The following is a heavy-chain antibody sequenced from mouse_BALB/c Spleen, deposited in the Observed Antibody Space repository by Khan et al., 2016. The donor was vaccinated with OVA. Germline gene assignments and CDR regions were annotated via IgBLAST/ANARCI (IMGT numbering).Heavy chain of an antibody. D-gene: IGHD2-4*01. CDR2: IWAGGST. J-gene: IGHJ4*01. Sequence: QVQLKQSGPGLVAPSQSLSITCTVSRFSLTSYGVHWVRQPPGKGLEWLGVIWAGGSTNYNSALMSRLSISKDISKSQVFLKMNSLQTDDTAMYYCARGPIYYEYDGDYYAMDYWGQGTSVTVSS. V-gene: IGHV2-9*02. CDR1: RFSLTSYG. CDR3: ARGPIYYEYDGDYYAMDY.